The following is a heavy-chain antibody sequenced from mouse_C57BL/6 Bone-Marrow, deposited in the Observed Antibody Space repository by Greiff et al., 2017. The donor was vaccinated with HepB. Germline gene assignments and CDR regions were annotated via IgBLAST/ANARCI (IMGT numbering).Heavy chain of an antibody. D-gene: IGHD1-1*01. J-gene: IGHJ1*03. V-gene: IGHV1-64*01. CDR1: GYTFTSYW. CDR3: ARNGSSCYWYFDV. Sequence: VQLQQPGAELVKPGASVKLSCKASGYTFTSYWMLWVKQRPGQGLEWIGMIHPNSGSTNYNEKFKSKATLTVDKSSSTAYMQLSSLTSEDSAVYYCARNGSSCYWYFDVWGTGTTVTVSS. CDR2: IHPNSGST.